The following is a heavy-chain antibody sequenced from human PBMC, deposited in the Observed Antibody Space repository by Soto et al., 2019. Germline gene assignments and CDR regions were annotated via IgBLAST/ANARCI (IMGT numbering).Heavy chain of an antibody. CDR1: GFTFSSYA. Sequence: EVQLLESGGGLVQPGGSLRLSCAASGFTFSSYAMSWVRQAPGKGLEWVSAISGSGGSTYYADSVKGRFTISRDNSKNGLDLEMNCLRAEDTAVYYCATTTWFGELSNFDYWGQGTLVTVSS. CDR2: ISGSGGST. CDR3: ATTTWFGELSNFDY. J-gene: IGHJ4*02. D-gene: IGHD3-10*01. V-gene: IGHV3-23*01.